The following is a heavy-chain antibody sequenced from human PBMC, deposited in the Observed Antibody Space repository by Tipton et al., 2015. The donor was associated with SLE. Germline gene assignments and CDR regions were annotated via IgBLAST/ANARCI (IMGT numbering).Heavy chain of an antibody. CDR2: INPDNGDT. V-gene: IGHV1-2*02. Sequence: QLVQSGAEVKKPGASVKVSCKASGYTFTDYFLHWVRQAPGQGLEWMGWINPDNGDTIYAQKFQGRVTMTTDTSISTGYMELSRLRSDDTAVYYCARGASALDIWGQGTMVAVSS. CDR3: ARGASALDI. D-gene: IGHD5-12*01. J-gene: IGHJ3*02. CDR1: GYTFTDYF.